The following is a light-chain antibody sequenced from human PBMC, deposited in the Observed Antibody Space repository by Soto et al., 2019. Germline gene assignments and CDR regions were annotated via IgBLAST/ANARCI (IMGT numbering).Light chain of an antibody. CDR2: EVS. CDR3: SSYSISTAYL. CDR1: SHHVGGYDY. J-gene: IGLJ1*01. V-gene: IGLV2-14*01. Sequence: QSALTRAVSVSGSARHSLSISCTGTSHHVGGYDYVSWYQLHPGKAPKLMVFEVSNRPSGVSYRFSGSKSGNTASLTISGLQAEDEADYFCSSYSISTAYLFGTGTKVTV.